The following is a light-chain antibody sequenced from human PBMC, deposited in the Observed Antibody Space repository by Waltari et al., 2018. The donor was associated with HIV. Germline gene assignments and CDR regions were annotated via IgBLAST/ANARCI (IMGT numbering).Light chain of an antibody. CDR1: STNIRSKD. CDR3: AAWDDSLSGWV. V-gene: IGLV1-47*01. CDR2: RNN. Sequence: TVLTQQHSTTRTPRQKETISYSESSTNIRSKDITWYQQLPGTAPKLLIYRNNQRPSGVPDRFSGSKSGTSASLAISGLRSEDEADYYCAAWDDSLSGWVFGGGTKLTVL. J-gene: IGLJ3*02.